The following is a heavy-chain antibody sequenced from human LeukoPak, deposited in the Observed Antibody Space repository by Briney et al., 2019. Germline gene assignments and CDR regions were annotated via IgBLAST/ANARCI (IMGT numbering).Heavy chain of an antibody. Sequence: GGSLRLSCAASGFTFSSYAMHWVRQAPGKGLEYVSAMSSNGGTTDYANSVKGRFTISRDNSKNTLYLQMGSLRAEDMAVDYCARVGDVVPFDYWGQGTLVPVSS. D-gene: IGHD2-15*01. V-gene: IGHV3-64*01. CDR1: GFTFSSYA. CDR3: ARVGDVVPFDY. J-gene: IGHJ4*02. CDR2: MSSNGGTT.